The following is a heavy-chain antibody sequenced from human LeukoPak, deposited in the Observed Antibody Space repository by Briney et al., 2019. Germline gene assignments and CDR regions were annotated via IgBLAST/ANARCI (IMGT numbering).Heavy chain of an antibody. CDR2: ISSNGDST. CDR3: VKQDGGLGRPDH. D-gene: IGHD1-1*01. V-gene: IGHV3-64D*06. CDR1: GFTFSNYA. Sequence: PGGSLRLSCSVSGFTFSNYALHWVRQAPGKGPECVSAISSNGDSTYYADSVKGRFTISRDNSKNTLYLQMSSLRTEDTAVYYCVKQDGGLGRPDHWGQGTLVTVSS. J-gene: IGHJ4*02.